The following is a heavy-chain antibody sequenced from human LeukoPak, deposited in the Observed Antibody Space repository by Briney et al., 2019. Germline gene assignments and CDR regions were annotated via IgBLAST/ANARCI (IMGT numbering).Heavy chain of an antibody. CDR3: AGNGDYDYVWHYMDV. CDR2: IYTSGST. Sequence: SETLSLTCTVSGGSISSGSYYWSWIRQPAGKGLEWIGRIYTSGSTNYNPSLKSRVTISVDTSKNQFSLKLSSVTAADTAVYYCAGNGDYDYVWHYMDVWGKGTTVTISS. J-gene: IGHJ6*03. CDR1: GGSISSGSYY. V-gene: IGHV4-61*02. D-gene: IGHD3-16*01.